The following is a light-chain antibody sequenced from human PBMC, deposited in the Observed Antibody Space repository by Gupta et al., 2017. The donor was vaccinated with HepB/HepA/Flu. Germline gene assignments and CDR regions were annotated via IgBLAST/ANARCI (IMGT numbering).Light chain of an antibody. J-gene: IGLJ3*02. CDR2: GND. CDR1: SSNIGADYD. V-gene: IGLV1-40*01. Sequence: QSVLTQPRSVSGAPGQRVTISCTGSSSNIGADYDVHRYQQLTGTAQNLLTVGNDNRPSGVPDRFSGYTACTSASLDIHTLQADDEADEAGYYYDTSLRGCEVFGGGTKLTVL. CDR3: YYYDTSLRGCEV.